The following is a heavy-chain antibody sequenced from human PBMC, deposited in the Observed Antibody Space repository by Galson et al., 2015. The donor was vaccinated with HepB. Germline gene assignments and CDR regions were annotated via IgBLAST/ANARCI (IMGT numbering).Heavy chain of an antibody. J-gene: IGHJ4*02. D-gene: IGHD4-17*01. CDR2: ISGSGGST. V-gene: IGHV3-23*01. CDR1: GFTFSSYA. CDR3: AKDVATVTTPPRD. Sequence: SLRLSCAASGFTFSSYAMSWVRQAPGRGLEWVSAISGSGGSTYYADSVKGRFTISRDNSKNTLYLQMNSLRAEDTAVYYCAKDVATVTTPPRDWGQGTLVTVSS.